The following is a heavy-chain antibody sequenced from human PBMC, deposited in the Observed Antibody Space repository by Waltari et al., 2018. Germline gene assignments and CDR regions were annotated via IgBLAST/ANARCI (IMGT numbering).Heavy chain of an antibody. CDR3: ARARQGFWSGYSAFDI. J-gene: IGHJ3*02. CDR1: GFTFSSNS. Sequence: EVQLVESGGGLVKPGGSLRLSCAASGFTFSSNSMTWVRQAPGKGLEWVSSISSSSSYIYYADSVKGRFTISRDNAKNSLYLQMNSLRAEDTAVYYCARARQGFWSGYSAFDIWGQGTMVTVSS. D-gene: IGHD3-3*01. V-gene: IGHV3-21*01. CDR2: ISSSSSYI.